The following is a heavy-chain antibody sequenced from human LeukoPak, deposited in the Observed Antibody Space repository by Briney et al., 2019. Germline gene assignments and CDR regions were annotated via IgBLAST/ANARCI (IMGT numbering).Heavy chain of an antibody. CDR3: AKVAYYDSSGYIGY. CDR1: GFTFSSYR. V-gene: IGHV3-23*01. J-gene: IGHJ4*02. Sequence: PGGSLRLSCAASGFTFSSYRMNWVRQAPPKGLEWVSAISRSGGSTYYADSVKGRFTISRDNSKKTLYLQMNSLRAEDTAAYYCAKVAYYDSSGYIGYWGQGTLVTVSS. D-gene: IGHD3-22*01. CDR2: ISRSGGST.